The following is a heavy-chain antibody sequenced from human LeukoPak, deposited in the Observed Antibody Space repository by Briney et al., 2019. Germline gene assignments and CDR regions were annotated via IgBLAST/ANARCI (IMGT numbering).Heavy chain of an antibody. Sequence: AGTLRLSCAASGFKFDDYGMSWVRQAPGKGLEGVCDINWNGAWTGYADSVKGRFTISRDNAKNSLYLQMNSLRAEDTALYYCAGYYYDSSRGFDLWGQGTLVTVSA. D-gene: IGHD3-22*01. CDR2: INWNGAWT. CDR3: AGYYYDSSRGFDL. J-gene: IGHJ5*02. CDR1: GFKFDDYG. V-gene: IGHV3-20*04.